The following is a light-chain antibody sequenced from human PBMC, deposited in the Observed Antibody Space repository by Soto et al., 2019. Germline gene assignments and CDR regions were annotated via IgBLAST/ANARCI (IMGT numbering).Light chain of an antibody. CDR3: QQYGSSPVT. J-gene: IGKJ1*01. CDR2: GAS. CDR1: QSIKSSY. Sequence: FTQSPCTLSSSTEKRETPTCRASQSIKSSYLAWYQQKVGQAPRLLIHGASTRATGIPDRFSGSGSGTDFTLTISRLEPEDFAVYYCQQYGSSPVTFGQGTKVDVK. V-gene: IGKV3-20*01.